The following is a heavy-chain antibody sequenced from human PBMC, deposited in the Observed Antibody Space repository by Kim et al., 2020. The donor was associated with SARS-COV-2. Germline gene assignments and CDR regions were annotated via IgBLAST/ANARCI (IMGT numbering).Heavy chain of an antibody. CDR3: ARRDFWSTYPFDY. V-gene: IGHV3-30*01. J-gene: IGHJ4*01. D-gene: IGHD3-3*01. Sequence: HHVDSVEGRFTISSDNSKKTIFLQMNSLTPDDTAVYYCARRDFWSTYPFDYWGHGTLVTVSS.